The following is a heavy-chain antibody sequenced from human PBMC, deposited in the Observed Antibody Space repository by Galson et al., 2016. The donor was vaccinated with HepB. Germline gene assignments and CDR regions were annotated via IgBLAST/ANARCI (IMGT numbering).Heavy chain of an antibody. J-gene: IGHJ6*02. CDR2: IVPILPLS. Sequence: CKASGGTSDTYSITWVRQAPGQGLEWMGGIVPILPLSNYAQKFQGRVTIIADKSTSTVSMELSSLRSDDTAVYYCARIPRLGELSLWGGMDVWGQGTTVTVSS. CDR1: GGTSDTYS. V-gene: IGHV1-69*02. CDR3: ARIPRLGELSLWGGMDV. D-gene: IGHD3-16*02.